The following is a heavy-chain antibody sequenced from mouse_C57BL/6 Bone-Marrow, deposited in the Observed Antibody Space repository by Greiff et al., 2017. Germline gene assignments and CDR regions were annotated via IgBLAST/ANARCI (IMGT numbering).Heavy chain of an antibody. CDR1: GYTFTSYW. Sequence: QVQLQQPGAELVKPGASVKLSCKASGYTFTSYWMHWVKQRPGQGLEWIGMIHPNSGSTNYNEKFKSKATLTVDKSSSTDYMQLSSLTSEDSAVYYCARSSGRSWYFDVWGTGTTVTVSS. CDR3: ARSSGRSWYFDV. V-gene: IGHV1-64*01. J-gene: IGHJ1*03. D-gene: IGHD4-1*01. CDR2: IHPNSGST.